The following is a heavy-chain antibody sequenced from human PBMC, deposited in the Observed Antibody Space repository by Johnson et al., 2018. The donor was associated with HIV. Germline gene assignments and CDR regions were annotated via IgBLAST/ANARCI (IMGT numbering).Heavy chain of an antibody. Sequence: QVKLVESGGGVVQPGRSLRLSCAASGFTFSSYAMHWVRQAPGKGLEWVAVISYDGSNKYYADSVKGRFTFSRDNSKNTLYLQMNNLRTDDTAVYFCARGIAAYDAFDIWGQGTMVTVSS. V-gene: IGHV3-30-3*01. D-gene: IGHD6-13*01. CDR2: ISYDGSNK. CDR1: GFTFSSYA. CDR3: ARGIAAYDAFDI. J-gene: IGHJ3*02.